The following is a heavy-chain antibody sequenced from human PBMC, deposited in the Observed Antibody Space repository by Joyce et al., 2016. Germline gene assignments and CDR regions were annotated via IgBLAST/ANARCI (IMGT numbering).Heavy chain of an antibody. Sequence: QVQFVQSRAEVKEPGASVKVSCKASGYTFSAYAIHWVRQAPGQRLEWMGWVNAANGDTKSSQKFQGRVTISRDASASTVFMELSSLRSEDTAVYYCTRPDDFWRTFDIWGHGTMVTVSS. CDR2: VNAANGDT. CDR3: TRPDDFWRTFDI. CDR1: GYTFSAYA. V-gene: IGHV1-3*01. D-gene: IGHD3-3*01. J-gene: IGHJ3*02.